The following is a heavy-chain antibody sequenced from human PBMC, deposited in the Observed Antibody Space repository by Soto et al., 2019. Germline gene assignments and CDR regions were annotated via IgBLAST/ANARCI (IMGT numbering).Heavy chain of an antibody. CDR1: GGSFSGYY. CDR3: ARESISAAAGY. Sequence: QVQLQQWGAGLLKPSETLSLTCAVYGGSFSGYYWSWIRQPPGKGLEWIGEINTSGSTNYNPSLKSRVTISVDTSKNQFSLKLSSVTAADTAVYYCARESISAAAGYWGQGTLVTVSS. D-gene: IGHD6-13*01. J-gene: IGHJ4*02. V-gene: IGHV4-34*01. CDR2: INTSGST.